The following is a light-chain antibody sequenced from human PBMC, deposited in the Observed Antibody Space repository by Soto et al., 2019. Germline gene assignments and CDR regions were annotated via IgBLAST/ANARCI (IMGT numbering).Light chain of an antibody. V-gene: IGKV1-5*01. CDR2: DAS. Sequence: DIQMTQSPSSLSASVGDRVTITCRASQSISSWLAWYQQKPGKAPKLLIYDASSLESGVPSRFSGSGSGTEFTLTISSLQPDDFATYYCQQYHSYRTFGQGTKVDI. J-gene: IGKJ1*01. CDR3: QQYHSYRT. CDR1: QSISSW.